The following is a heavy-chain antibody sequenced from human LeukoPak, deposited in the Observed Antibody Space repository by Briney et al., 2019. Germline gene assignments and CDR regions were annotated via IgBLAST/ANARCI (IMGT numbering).Heavy chain of an antibody. CDR1: GFTFSSYG. J-gene: IGHJ6*03. D-gene: IGHD5-24*01. V-gene: IGHV3-33*01. CDR2: IWYDGSNK. Sequence: PGRSLRLSCAASGFTFSSYGMHWVRQAPGKGLEWVADIWYDGSNKYYADSVKGRFTISRDNSKNTLYLQMNSLRAEDTAVYYCARVSGDGYNTYYYYMDVWGKGTTVTVSS. CDR3: ARVSGDGYNTYYYYMDV.